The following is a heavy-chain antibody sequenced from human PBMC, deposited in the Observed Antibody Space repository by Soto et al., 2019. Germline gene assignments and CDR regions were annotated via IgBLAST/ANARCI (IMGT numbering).Heavy chain of an antibody. CDR1: GGSINNYY. V-gene: IGHV4-59*01. CDR2: TYDSGST. Sequence: PSETLSLTCTVSGGSINNYYWSWIRQPPGKGLEWIAFTYDSGSTNYNPSLRSRVTISIDTSRNQFSLKLSSVTAADTAVYYCARGDTSLGVAVFGVTLGAFDPWGQGTLVTVSS. D-gene: IGHD3-3*01. CDR3: ARGDTSLGVAVFGVTLGAFDP. J-gene: IGHJ5*02.